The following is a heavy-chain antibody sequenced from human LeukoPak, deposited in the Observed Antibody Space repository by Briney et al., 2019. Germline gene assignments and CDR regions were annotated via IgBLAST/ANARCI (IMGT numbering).Heavy chain of an antibody. CDR2: ISYDGTNK. D-gene: IGHD5-24*01. V-gene: IGHV3-30-3*01. CDR3: ARGKNAYNAAAFDY. CDR1: GFTFSNYA. J-gene: IGHJ4*02. Sequence: GGSLRLSCAASGFTFSNYAMHWVRQAPGKGLEWVAVISYDGTNKYYADSVKGRFTISRDNPKNTLYLQMNSLRAEDTAVYYRARGKNAYNAAAFDYWGQGTLVTVSS.